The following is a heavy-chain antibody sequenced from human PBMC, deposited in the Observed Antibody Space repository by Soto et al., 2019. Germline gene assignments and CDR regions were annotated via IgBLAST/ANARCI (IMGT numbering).Heavy chain of an antibody. J-gene: IGHJ4*02. CDR3: ARDTSHVDTAMVTRRPIPRADY. Sequence: GGSLRLSCAASGFTFSSYSMNWVRQAPGKGLEWVSSISSSSSYIYYADSVKGRFTISRDNAKNSLYLQMNSLRAEDTAVYYCARDTSHVDTAMVTRRPIPRADYWGQGTLVTVSS. V-gene: IGHV3-21*01. D-gene: IGHD5-18*01. CDR2: ISSSSSYI. CDR1: GFTFSSYS.